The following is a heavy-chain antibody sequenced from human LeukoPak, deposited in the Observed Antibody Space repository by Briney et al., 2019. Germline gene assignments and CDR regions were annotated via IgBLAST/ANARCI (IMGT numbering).Heavy chain of an antibody. CDR2: ISSNGGST. CDR3: ARATWTTVPTWFDY. D-gene: IGHD4-11*01. V-gene: IGHV3-64*01. CDR1: GFIFSTYA. Sequence: PGGSLRLSCAASGFIFSTYAMHWVRQAPGKGLEYVSTISSNGGSTYYANSVKGRFTISRDNSKNTLYLQMGSLRAEDMAVYYCARATWTTVPTWFDYWGQGTLVTVSS. J-gene: IGHJ4*02.